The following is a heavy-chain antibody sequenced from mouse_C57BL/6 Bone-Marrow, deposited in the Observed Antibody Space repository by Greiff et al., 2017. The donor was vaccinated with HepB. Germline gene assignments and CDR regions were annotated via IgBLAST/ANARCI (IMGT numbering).Heavy chain of an antibody. CDR3: ASCYYGSSLNY. J-gene: IGHJ2*01. D-gene: IGHD1-1*01. CDR1: GYTFTSYW. V-gene: IGHV1-69*01. Sequence: QVQLQQPGAELVMPGASVKLSCKASGYTFTSYWMHWVKQRPGQGLEWIGEIDPSDSYTNYNQKFKGKSTLTVDKSSSTAYMQLSSLTSEDSAVYYCASCYYGSSLNYWGQGTTLTVSS. CDR2: IDPSDSYT.